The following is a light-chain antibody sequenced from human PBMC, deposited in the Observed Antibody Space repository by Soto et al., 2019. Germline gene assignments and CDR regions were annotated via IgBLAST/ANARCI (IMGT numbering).Light chain of an antibody. CDR3: SSYTSSSSV. J-gene: IGLJ2*01. CDR1: SSDVGGYNY. V-gene: IGLV2-14*01. Sequence: QSALTQPASVSGSPGQSITISCTGTSSDVGGYNYVSWYQQHPGKAPKLMIYDVSNRPSGVSNRFSGSKSGNTASLTISGLKAEDEADYYCSSYTSSSSVFGGGTTLTVL. CDR2: DVS.